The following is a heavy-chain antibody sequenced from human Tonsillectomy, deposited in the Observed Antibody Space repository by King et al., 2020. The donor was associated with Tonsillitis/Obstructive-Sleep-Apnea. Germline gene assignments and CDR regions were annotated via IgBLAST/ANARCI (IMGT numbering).Heavy chain of an antibody. Sequence: VQLVESGGGLVQPGGSLRLSCAASGFTFNTSAMTWVRQAPGKGLEWVSAISGSGGSTYYADSVRGRFTISRDNSKNTVFLQMNSLRAEDTAVYYCAKAEWELLRHNWFDPWGQGTLVTVST. V-gene: IGHV3-23*04. CDR3: AKAEWELLRHNWFDP. J-gene: IGHJ5*02. D-gene: IGHD1-26*01. CDR1: GFTFNTSA. CDR2: ISGSGGST.